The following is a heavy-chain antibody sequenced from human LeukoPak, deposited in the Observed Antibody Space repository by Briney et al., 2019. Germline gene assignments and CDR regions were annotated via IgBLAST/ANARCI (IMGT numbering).Heavy chain of an antibody. CDR3: AKVEGRYSSGWYDY. CDR2: ISGNGGST. V-gene: IGHV3-23*01. Sequence: GGSLRLSCAASGFTFSSYAMSWVRQAPGKGLEWVSTISGNGGSTYYADSVKGRFTISRDNSKNTLYLQMNSLRAEDTAVYYCAKVEGRYSSGWYDYWGQGTLVTASS. D-gene: IGHD6-19*01. J-gene: IGHJ4*02. CDR1: GFTFSSYA.